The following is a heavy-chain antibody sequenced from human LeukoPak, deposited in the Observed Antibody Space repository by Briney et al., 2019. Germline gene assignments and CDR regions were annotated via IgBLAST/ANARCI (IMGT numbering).Heavy chain of an antibody. CDR1: GYTFTSYG. J-gene: IGHJ6*02. CDR2: ISAYNGNT. Sequence: ASVKVSCKASGYTFTSYGISWVRQAPGQGLEWMGWISAYNGNTNYAQKLQGRVTMTTDTSTSTAYIELRSLRSDDTAVYYCARRCSGGSCYGYYGMDVWGQGTTVTVSS. V-gene: IGHV1-18*01. D-gene: IGHD2-15*01. CDR3: ARRCSGGSCYGYYGMDV.